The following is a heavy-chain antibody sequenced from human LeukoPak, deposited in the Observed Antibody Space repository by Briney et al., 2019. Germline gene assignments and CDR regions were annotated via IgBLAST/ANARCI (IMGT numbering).Heavy chain of an antibody. D-gene: IGHD3-10*01. V-gene: IGHV3-74*01. CDR2: INSDGSYT. CDR1: GFTLTTYW. CDR3: SRDMTKIRDARGDDS. Sequence: GGSLRLSSARSGFTLTTYWITCVRQAPGKGLVWVSRINSDGSYTNYADSVKGRFTISRDNAKKTLYLQMNTQRSECTADYHVSRDMTKIRDARGDDSWGQGTLVTVSS. J-gene: IGHJ4*02.